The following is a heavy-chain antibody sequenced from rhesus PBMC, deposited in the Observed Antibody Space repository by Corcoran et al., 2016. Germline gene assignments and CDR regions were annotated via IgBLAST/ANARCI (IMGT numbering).Heavy chain of an antibody. D-gene: IGHD1-7*02. V-gene: IGHV2-95*01. CDR1: GFSIGPRGPG. Sequence: QVTLKESGPALVRPTQTLTLTCSFSGFSIGPRGPGMGWIPPPSGKALEWLATIYWNDNKYYSTSLANRLTISKDTSNNQVLLTMTNVDPADTATYFCARGVFNWNDYFDFWGQGVLVTVSS. J-gene: IGHJ4*01. CDR3: ARGVFNWNDYFDF. CDR2: IYWNDNK.